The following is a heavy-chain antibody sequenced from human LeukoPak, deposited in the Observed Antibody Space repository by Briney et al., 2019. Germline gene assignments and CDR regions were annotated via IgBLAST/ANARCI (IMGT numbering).Heavy chain of an antibody. V-gene: IGHV4-61*02. CDR3: ARAQPGIPPFLINAFDI. D-gene: IGHD6-13*01. Sequence: PSETLSLTCTVSGGSISSGSYYWSWIRQPAGKGLEWIGRIYTSGSTNYNPSLKSRVTISVDTSKNQFSLKLSSVTAADTAVYYCARAQPGIPPFLINAFDIWGQGTMVTVSS. CDR2: IYTSGST. J-gene: IGHJ3*02. CDR1: GGSISSGSYY.